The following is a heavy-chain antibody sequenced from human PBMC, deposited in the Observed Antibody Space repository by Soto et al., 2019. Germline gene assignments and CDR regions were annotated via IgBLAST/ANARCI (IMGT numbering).Heavy chain of an antibody. J-gene: IGHJ3*02. D-gene: IGHD3-9*01. CDR1: GFMFTRST. V-gene: IGHV3-21*01. CDR2: ITSASDYI. CDR3: ARVGTGSSTPLDI. Sequence: GGSLRLSCVASGFMFTRSTMNWVRQAPGKGLEWVSSITSASDYIFYADSVKGRFTISRDNAKNSLYLQMNSLRAEDTAVYYCARVGTGSSTPLDIWGQGTMVTVS.